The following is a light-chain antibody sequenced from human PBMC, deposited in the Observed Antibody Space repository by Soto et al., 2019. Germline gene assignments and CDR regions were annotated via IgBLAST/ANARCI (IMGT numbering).Light chain of an antibody. CDR3: QQCHATPLT. CDR2: KAS. V-gene: IGKV1-5*03. J-gene: IGKJ5*01. CDR1: QSISSW. Sequence: IQMTQSPSTLSASVGDRVTITCRASQSISSWLAWYQQKPGTAPKLLIYKASSLQSGVPSRFSGSGSGTDFTLTITTLQPEDVGIYYCQQCHATPLTFGQGTRLEIK.